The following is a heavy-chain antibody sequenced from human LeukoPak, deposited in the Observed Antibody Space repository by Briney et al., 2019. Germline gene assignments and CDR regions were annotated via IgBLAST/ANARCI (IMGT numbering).Heavy chain of an antibody. J-gene: IGHJ4*02. CDR3: ARDPGSWNYFDY. CDR1: GFTFDDYA. D-gene: IGHD6-13*01. CDR2: ISWNSGSI. Sequence: GGSLRLSCAASGFTFDDYAMHWVRQAPGKGLEWVSGISWNSGSIGYADSVKGRFTISRDNAKNSLYLQMNSLRAEDTAVYYCARDPGSWNYFDYWGQGTLVTVSS. V-gene: IGHV3-9*01.